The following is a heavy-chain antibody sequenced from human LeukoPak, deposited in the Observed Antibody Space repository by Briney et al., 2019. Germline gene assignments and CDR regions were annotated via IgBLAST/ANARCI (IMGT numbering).Heavy chain of an antibody. CDR1: GGTFSSYA. J-gene: IGHJ5*02. CDR2: IIPIFGTA. CDR3: ARGPPIAAAGIGWFDP. Sequence: GASVKVSCKASGGTFSSYAISWVRQAPGQGLEWMGGIIPIFGTANYAQKFQGRVTITADESTSTAYMELSSLRSEGTAVYYCARGPPIAAAGIGWFDPWGQGTLVTVSS. D-gene: IGHD6-13*01. V-gene: IGHV1-69*13.